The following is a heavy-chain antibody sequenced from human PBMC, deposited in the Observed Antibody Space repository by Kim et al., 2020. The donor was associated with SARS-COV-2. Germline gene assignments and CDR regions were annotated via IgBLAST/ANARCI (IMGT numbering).Heavy chain of an antibody. D-gene: IGHD3-22*01. V-gene: IGHV3-43*01. J-gene: IGHJ4*02. CDR3: AKGKYYYDSSGSGNFDY. Sequence: VKGRFTIASDNSKNSLYLQMNSLRTEDTAWYYCAKGKYYYDSSGSGNFDYWGQGTLVTVSS.